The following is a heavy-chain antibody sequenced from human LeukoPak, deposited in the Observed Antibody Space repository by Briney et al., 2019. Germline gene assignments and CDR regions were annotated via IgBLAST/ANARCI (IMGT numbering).Heavy chain of an antibody. J-gene: IGHJ4*02. CDR3: AKDLHYGSADY. Sequence: GGSLRLSCAASGFTFSDYYMSWIRQAPGKGLEWLSYISSSGSTIYYADSVRGRFTISRDNAKNSLYLRMNSLRAEDTAVYYCAKDLHYGSADYWGQGTLVTVSS. V-gene: IGHV3-11*04. CDR1: GFTFSDYY. D-gene: IGHD3-10*01. CDR2: ISSSGSTI.